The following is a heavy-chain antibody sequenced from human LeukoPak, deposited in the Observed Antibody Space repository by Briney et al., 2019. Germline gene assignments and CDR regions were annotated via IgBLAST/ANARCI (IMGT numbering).Heavy chain of an antibody. CDR2: ISYDGSNK. D-gene: IGHD4-17*01. Sequence: GRSLRLPCAASGFTFSSYGMHWVRQAPGKGLEWVAVISYDGSNKYYADSVKGRFTISRDNSKNTLYLQMNSLRAEDTAVYYCAKDRKSYGDYEGGFDYWGQGTLVTVSS. CDR1: GFTFSSYG. J-gene: IGHJ4*02. CDR3: AKDRKSYGDYEGGFDY. V-gene: IGHV3-30*18.